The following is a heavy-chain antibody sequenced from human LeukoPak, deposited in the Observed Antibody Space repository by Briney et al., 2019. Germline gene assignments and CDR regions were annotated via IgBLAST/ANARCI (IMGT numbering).Heavy chain of an antibody. CDR2: ISYDGSNK. J-gene: IGHJ4*02. D-gene: IGHD5-18*01. Sequence: PGGSLRLSCAASGFTFSSYGMHWVRQAPGKGLEWVAVISYDGSNKYYADSVKDRFTISRDNSKNTLYLQMNSLRAEDTAVYYCAKVRGYSYGQFFDYWGQGTLVTVSS. V-gene: IGHV3-30*18. CDR1: GFTFSSYG. CDR3: AKVRGYSYGQFFDY.